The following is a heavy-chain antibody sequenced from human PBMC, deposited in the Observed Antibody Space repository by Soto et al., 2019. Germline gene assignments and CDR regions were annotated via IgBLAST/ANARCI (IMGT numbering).Heavy chain of an antibody. Sequence: QVQLQESGPGLVKPSQTLSLTCAVSGASISSGDYSWNWIRQHPGKGLEWIGYIYYSGSTYYNPSLKSRVTISVDMSKNQFSLKLTSVTAADTAVYYCARDSSDHTAVDYWGQGTLVSVSS. CDR2: IYYSGST. J-gene: IGHJ4*02. CDR3: ARDSSDHTAVDY. CDR1: GASISSGDYS. D-gene: IGHD2-2*02. V-gene: IGHV4-31*11.